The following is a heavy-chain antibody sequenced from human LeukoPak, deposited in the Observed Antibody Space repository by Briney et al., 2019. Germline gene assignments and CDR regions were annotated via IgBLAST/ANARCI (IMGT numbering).Heavy chain of an antibody. CDR2: ISSSSYI. Sequence: GGSLRLSCAASGFTFSSYSMNWVRQAPGKGLEWVSSISSSSYIYYADSVKGRFTISRDNAKNSLYLQMNSLRAEDTAVYYCARADSSSWSPSYYCGMDVWGQGTTVTVSS. J-gene: IGHJ6*02. D-gene: IGHD6-13*01. V-gene: IGHV3-21*01. CDR1: GFTFSSYS. CDR3: ARADSSSWSPSYYCGMDV.